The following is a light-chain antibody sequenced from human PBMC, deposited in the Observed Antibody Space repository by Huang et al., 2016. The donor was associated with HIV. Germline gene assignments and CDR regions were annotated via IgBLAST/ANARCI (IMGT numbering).Light chain of an antibody. CDR1: QSISSN. CDR3: QQYDNWPPLT. J-gene: IGKJ4*01. CDR2: GAS. V-gene: IGKV3D-15*01. Sequence: EIVMTKSPATLSVSPGERATLSCRASQSISSNLAWYQQKPGQAPRLLMYGASTRATGIPATFSGSGAGTEFTRTISSLQSEDFAVYYCQQYDNWPPLTFGGGTKVEIK.